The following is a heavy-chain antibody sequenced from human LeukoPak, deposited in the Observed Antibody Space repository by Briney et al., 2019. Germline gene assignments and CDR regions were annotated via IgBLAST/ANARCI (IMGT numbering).Heavy chain of an antibody. CDR1: GAFITRDTYY. CDR3: ARPYYYETNGDDN. D-gene: IGHD3-22*01. Sequence: SETLSLTCTVSGAFITRDTYYWAWVRQSPGKGLEWIGSIWFDGNDYYNPSLKSRVTMSADTSKNQFSLKLNSVTAADTAVYYCARPYYYETNGDDNWGQGALVTVSS. V-gene: IGHV4-39*07. J-gene: IGHJ4*02. CDR2: IWFDGND.